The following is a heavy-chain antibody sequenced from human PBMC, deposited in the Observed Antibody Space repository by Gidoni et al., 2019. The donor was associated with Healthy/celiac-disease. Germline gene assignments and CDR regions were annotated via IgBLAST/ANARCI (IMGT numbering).Heavy chain of an antibody. V-gene: IGHV1-2*04. CDR2: INPNSGGT. Sequence: QVQLVQSGAEVKKPGASVKVSCKASGYTFTGYYMHWVRQAPGQGLEWMGWINPNSGGTNYAQKFQGWVTMTRDTSSSTAYMELSRLRSDDTAVYYCARRYCSGGSCPEDYGMDVWGQGTTVTVSS. J-gene: IGHJ6*02. CDR3: ARRYCSGGSCPEDYGMDV. CDR1: GYTFTGYY. D-gene: IGHD2-15*01.